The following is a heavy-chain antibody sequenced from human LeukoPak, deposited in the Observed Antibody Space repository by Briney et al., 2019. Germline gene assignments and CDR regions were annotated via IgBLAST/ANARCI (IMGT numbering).Heavy chain of an antibody. CDR1: GFAFSTYW. CDR3: ARDKVAGTSGVGYT. D-gene: IGHD6-19*01. CDR2: ISSSGSNI. V-gene: IGHV3-48*04. Sequence: GGSLRLSCAASGFAFSTYWMDWVRQAPGKGLEWVSYISSSGSNIYYADSVKGRFTISRDNAKNSLYLQMNSLRAEDTAVYYCARDKVAGTSGVGYTWGQGTLVTVSS. J-gene: IGHJ5*02.